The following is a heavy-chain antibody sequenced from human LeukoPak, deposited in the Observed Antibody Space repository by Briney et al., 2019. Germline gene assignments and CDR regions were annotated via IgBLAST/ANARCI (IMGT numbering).Heavy chain of an antibody. V-gene: IGHV3-33*01. D-gene: IGHD6-13*01. Sequence: GGSLRLSCAASGFTFSSYSIHWVRQAPGKGLEWVAVIWYDGSNKHYADSVKGRFTISRDNSKNTLYLQMNSLRVEDTAVYYCARDSSNAADYWGQGSLVAVSS. J-gene: IGHJ4*02. CDR2: IWYDGSNK. CDR3: ARDSSNAADY. CDR1: GFTFSSYS.